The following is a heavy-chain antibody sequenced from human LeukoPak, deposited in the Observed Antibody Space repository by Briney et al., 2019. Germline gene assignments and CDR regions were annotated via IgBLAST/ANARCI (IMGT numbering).Heavy chain of an antibody. Sequence: PGGSLRLSCAASGFTFDRFTIHWVRQTPGKGLEWVSAISGSGGSTYYADSVKGRFTISRDNSEDSLYLQMNSLRVEDTALYYCTKGGGSGTKEVIDYWGQGTLVTVSS. CDR2: ISGSGGST. J-gene: IGHJ4*02. V-gene: IGHV3-43*01. D-gene: IGHD3-10*01. CDR1: GFTFDRFT. CDR3: TKGGGSGTKEVIDY.